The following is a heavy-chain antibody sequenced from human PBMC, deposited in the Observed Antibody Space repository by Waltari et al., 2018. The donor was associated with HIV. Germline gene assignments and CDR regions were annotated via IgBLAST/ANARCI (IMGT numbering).Heavy chain of an antibody. J-gene: IGHJ6*02. D-gene: IGHD3-10*01. Sequence: QVQLQESGPGLVKPSETLSLTCTVSGGSISSYSCSCTRQPPGKGLEWIGYIYYSGSTNYNPSLRSRVTISVDTSKNQFSLKLSSVTAADTAVYYCARCLWFGGEYGMDVWGQGTTVTVSS. CDR1: GGSISSYS. CDR2: IYYSGST. CDR3: ARCLWFGGEYGMDV. V-gene: IGHV4-59*01.